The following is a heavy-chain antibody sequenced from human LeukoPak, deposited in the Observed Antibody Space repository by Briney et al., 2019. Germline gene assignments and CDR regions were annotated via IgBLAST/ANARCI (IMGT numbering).Heavy chain of an antibody. CDR3: ARGDWSGYVSPYNWFDP. D-gene: IGHD3-3*01. V-gene: IGHV4-39*01. J-gene: IGHJ5*02. CDR1: GGSISSSSYY. Sequence: SETLSLTCTVSGGSISSSSYYWGWLRQPPGKGLEWIGSIYYSGSTYYNPSLKSRVTISVDTPKNQFSLKLSSVTAADTAVYYCARGDWSGYVSPYNWFDPWGQGTLVTVSS. CDR2: IYYSGST.